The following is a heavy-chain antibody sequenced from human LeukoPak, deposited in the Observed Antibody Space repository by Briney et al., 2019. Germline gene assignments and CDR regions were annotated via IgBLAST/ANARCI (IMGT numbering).Heavy chain of an antibody. J-gene: IGHJ4*02. Sequence: GGSLRLSCAASGFTFSSYAMHWDRQAPGKGLEWVAVIWYDGSNENYADSVRGRFTVSRDNSKHTLYLHMNSVRAEDTAVYYCARVAMSDSSGYCDYWGQGTLVTVSS. CDR3: ARVAMSDSSGYCDY. V-gene: IGHV3-33*01. D-gene: IGHD3-22*01. CDR1: GFTFSSYA. CDR2: IWYDGSNE.